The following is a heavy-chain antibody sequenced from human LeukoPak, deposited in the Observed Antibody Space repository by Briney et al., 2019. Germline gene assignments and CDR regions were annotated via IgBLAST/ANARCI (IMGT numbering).Heavy chain of an antibody. V-gene: IGHV1-18*01. CDR3: NNGNSGTYY. CDR2: ISAYNGNT. CDR1: GYTFTTNG. Sequence: ASVKVSCKASGYTFTTNGISWVRQAPGQGLEWMGWISAYNGNTNYAESLQGRVTMTTDSSTSTAYMELTSLRSDDTAVYFCNNGNSGTYYWGQGTLVTVSS. D-gene: IGHD1-26*01. J-gene: IGHJ4*02.